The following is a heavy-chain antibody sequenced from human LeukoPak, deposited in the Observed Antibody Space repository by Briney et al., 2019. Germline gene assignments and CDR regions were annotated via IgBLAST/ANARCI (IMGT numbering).Heavy chain of an antibody. CDR2: IYHSEDT. CDR1: GASIYTSNW. Sequence: PSETLSLTCAVSGASIYTSNWWTWVRQPPGKGLEWIGEIYHSEDTNYNPSLKSRVTISVDTSKNQFSLKLSSVTAADTAVYYCVSSGPLTIFGVVIGEYGMDVWGQGTTVTVSS. CDR3: VSSGPLTIFGVVIGEYGMDV. V-gene: IGHV4-4*02. D-gene: IGHD3-3*01. J-gene: IGHJ6*02.